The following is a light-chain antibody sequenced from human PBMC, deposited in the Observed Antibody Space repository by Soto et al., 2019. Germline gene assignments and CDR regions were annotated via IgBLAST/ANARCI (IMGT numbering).Light chain of an antibody. V-gene: IGKV1-8*01. Sequence: AIRLTQSPSALSASTDDRVTITCRASQGISSYLAWYQQKPGKAPKLLIYDESTRQSGVPSRFSGSGSGTDFTITISSLESEDFAAYYCQQYDNYHRTFGQGTKVDIK. CDR1: QGISSY. CDR3: QQYDNYHRT. J-gene: IGKJ1*01. CDR2: DES.